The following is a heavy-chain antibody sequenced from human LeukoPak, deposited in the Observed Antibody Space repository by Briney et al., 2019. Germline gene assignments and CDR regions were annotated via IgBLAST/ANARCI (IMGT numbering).Heavy chain of an antibody. Sequence: TGGSLRLSCAASGFTVSSNYMSWVRQAPGKGLEWVSVIYSGGSTYYADSVKGRFTISRDNSKNTLYLQMNSLKTEDTAVYYCTRHRYSSIGWTFFDIWGQGTMVTVSS. CDR2: IYSGGST. D-gene: IGHD6-13*01. CDR1: GFTVSSNY. V-gene: IGHV3-66*04. J-gene: IGHJ3*02. CDR3: TRHRYSSIGWTFFDI.